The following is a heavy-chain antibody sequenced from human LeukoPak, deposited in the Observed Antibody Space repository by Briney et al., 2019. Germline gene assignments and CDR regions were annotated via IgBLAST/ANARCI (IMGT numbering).Heavy chain of an antibody. D-gene: IGHD6-6*01. J-gene: IGHJ4*02. CDR2: IIPIFGTA. CDR3: ASSYSSSSSPPHY. Sequence: ASVKVSCKASGGTFSSYAISWVRQAPGQGLEWMGGIIPIFGTANYAQKFQGRVTITTDETTSTAYMELSSLRSDDTAVYYCASSYSSSSSPPHYWGQGTLVTVSS. CDR1: GGTFSSYA. V-gene: IGHV1-69*05.